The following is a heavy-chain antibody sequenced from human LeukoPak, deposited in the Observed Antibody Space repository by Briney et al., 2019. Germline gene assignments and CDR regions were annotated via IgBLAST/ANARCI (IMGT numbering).Heavy chain of an antibody. CDR2: INTNTGNP. CDR1: GYTFTSYA. Sequence: ASVKVSCKASGYTFTSYAMNWVRQAPGQGLEWMGWINTNTGNPTYAQGFTGRFVFSLDTSVSTAYLQISSLKAEDTAVYYCASRTAARPFDYYYMDVWGKGTTVTVSS. D-gene: IGHD6-6*01. CDR3: ASRTAARPFDYYYMDV. J-gene: IGHJ6*03. V-gene: IGHV7-4-1*02.